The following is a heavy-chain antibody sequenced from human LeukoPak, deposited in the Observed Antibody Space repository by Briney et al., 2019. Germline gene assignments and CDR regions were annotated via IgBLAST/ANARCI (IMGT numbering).Heavy chain of an antibody. CDR1: GFTVSSNY. Sequence: SGGSLRLSCAASGFTVSSNYMSWVRQAPGKGLEWVSVIYSGGSTYYADSVKGRFTISRDNSKSTLYLQMNSLRAEDTAVYYCARDPYCSGGSCYPYWGQGTLVTVSS. V-gene: IGHV3-53*01. J-gene: IGHJ4*02. D-gene: IGHD2-15*01. CDR3: ARDPYCSGGSCYPY. CDR2: IYSGGST.